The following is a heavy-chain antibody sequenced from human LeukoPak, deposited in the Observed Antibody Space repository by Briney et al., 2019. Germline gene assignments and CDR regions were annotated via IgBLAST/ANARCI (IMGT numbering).Heavy chain of an antibody. CDR2: IIPIFGTA. V-gene: IGHV1-69*13. CDR1: GGTFSSYA. CDR3: ARPASGATRPRGYYYYGMDV. Sequence: ASVTVSCKASGGTFSSYAISWVRQAPGQGLEWMGGIIPIFGTANYAQKFQGRVTITADESTSTAYMELSSLRSEDTAVYYCARPASGATRPRGYYYYGMDVWGQGTTVTVSS. D-gene: IGHD1-26*01. J-gene: IGHJ6*02.